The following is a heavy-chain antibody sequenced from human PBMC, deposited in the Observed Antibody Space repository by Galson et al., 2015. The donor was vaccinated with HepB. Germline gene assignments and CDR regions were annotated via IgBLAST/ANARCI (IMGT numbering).Heavy chain of an antibody. CDR2: VSTYNGNT. Sequence: SVKVSCKASGYTFTNYGITWVRQAPGRGLEWMGWVSTYNGNTNYAQKFRGRVTMTTDTSTSTAFMELTSLTSDDTAVYYCAREVFDTTRLTRYFDDWGQGTLVTVSS. CDR1: GYTFTNYG. D-gene: IGHD5-18*01. V-gene: IGHV1-18*01. CDR3: AREVFDTTRLTRYFDD. J-gene: IGHJ4*02.